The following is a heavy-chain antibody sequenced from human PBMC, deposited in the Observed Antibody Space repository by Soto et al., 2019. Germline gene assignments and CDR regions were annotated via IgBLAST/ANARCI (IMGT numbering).Heavy chain of an antibody. D-gene: IGHD6-13*01. J-gene: IGHJ3*02. Sequence: GASVKVSCKASGYTFTSYGISWVRQAPGQGLEWMGWISAYNGNTNYAQKLQGRVTMTTDTSTSTAYMELRSLRSDDTAVYYCARAVYSSSLKGDAFDIWGQGTMVTVSS. CDR1: GYTFTSYG. V-gene: IGHV1-18*01. CDR3: ARAVYSSSLKGDAFDI. CDR2: ISAYNGNT.